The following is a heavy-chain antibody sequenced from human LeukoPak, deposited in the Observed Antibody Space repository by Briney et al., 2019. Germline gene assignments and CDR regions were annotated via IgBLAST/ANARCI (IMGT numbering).Heavy chain of an antibody. D-gene: IGHD3-10*01. CDR2: IIPIFGTA. V-gene: IGHV1-69*13. J-gene: IGHJ6*02. CDR3: ARGITMVRGVIISQYYYYYYGMDV. Sequence: SVKVSCTASGGTFSSYAISWVRQAPGQGLEWMGGIIPIFGTANYAQKFQGRVTITADESTSTAYMELSSLRSEDTAVYYCARGITMVRGVIISQYYYYYYGMDVWGQGTTVTVSS. CDR1: GGTFSSYA.